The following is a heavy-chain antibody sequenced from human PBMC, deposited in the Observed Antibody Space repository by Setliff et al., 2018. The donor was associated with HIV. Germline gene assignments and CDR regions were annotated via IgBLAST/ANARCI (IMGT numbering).Heavy chain of an antibody. CDR2: INPTGDIT. J-gene: IGHJ3*02. CDR1: GYRFTSYH. Sequence: ASVKVSCKASGYRFTSYHISWVRQAPGQGLEWMGLINPTGDITFYPQKFQARVTMTRDTSTSTVYLELRILLSEDTAVYFCASKGGSENYPDSDAFDMWGQGTLVTVSS. D-gene: IGHD3-10*01. V-gene: IGHV1-46*01. CDR3: ASKGGSENYPDSDAFDM.